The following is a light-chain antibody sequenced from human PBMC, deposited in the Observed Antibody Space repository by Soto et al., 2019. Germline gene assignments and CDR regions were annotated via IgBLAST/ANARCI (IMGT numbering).Light chain of an antibody. Sequence: DIQMTQSPSTLSASVGDRVTITCRASQSISSWLVWYQQKRGKAPKLLIYDASSLESGVPSRFSGSGSGTEFTLTISSLQPDDFATYYCQQYNDYSGTFGQGTKVDIK. CDR1: QSISSW. CDR2: DAS. CDR3: QQYNDYSGT. V-gene: IGKV1-5*01. J-gene: IGKJ1*01.